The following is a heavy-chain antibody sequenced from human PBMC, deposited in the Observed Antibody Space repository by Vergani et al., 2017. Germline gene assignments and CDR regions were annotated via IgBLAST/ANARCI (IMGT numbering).Heavy chain of an antibody. CDR2: ISCSGGST. Sequence: EVQLLESGGDLVQPGGSLRLSCAASGFTFNQYAMNWVRQAPGKGLEWVSGISCSGGSTYYAGSVKGRFTMSRDSSKNTLYIQMNSLSAGDTAVYYCAKANPRNSGYDYLYYYHAMDVWGQGTTVTVSS. V-gene: IGHV3-23*01. D-gene: IGHD5-12*01. J-gene: IGHJ6*02. CDR1: GFTFNQYA. CDR3: AKANPRNSGYDYLYYYHAMDV.